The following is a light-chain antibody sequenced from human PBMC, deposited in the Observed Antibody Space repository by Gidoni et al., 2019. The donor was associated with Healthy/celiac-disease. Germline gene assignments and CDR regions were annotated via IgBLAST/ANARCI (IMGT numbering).Light chain of an antibody. CDR1: QSISSY. J-gene: IGKJ2*01. CDR3: QQSYSTPKT. V-gene: IGKV1-39*01. Sequence: DIQMTQSPSSLSASVGDRVTITCRGSQSISSYLNWYQQKPGKAPKLLIYAASSLQIGVPSRFSGSGSGTDFTLTISSLQPEDFATYYCQQSYSTPKTFGQGTKLEIK. CDR2: AAS.